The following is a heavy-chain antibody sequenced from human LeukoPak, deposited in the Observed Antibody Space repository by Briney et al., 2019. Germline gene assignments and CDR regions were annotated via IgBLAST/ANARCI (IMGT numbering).Heavy chain of an antibody. CDR2: IYTSGST. Sequence: SETLSLTCTVSGGSISSYYWSWIRQPAGKGLEWIGRIYTSGSTNYNPSLKSRVTMSVDTSKNQFSLKLSSVTAADTAVYYCARDKAGTGYNWFDPWGQGTLVTVSS. D-gene: IGHD6-19*01. CDR1: GGSISSYY. V-gene: IGHV4-4*07. CDR3: ARDKAGTGYNWFDP. J-gene: IGHJ5*02.